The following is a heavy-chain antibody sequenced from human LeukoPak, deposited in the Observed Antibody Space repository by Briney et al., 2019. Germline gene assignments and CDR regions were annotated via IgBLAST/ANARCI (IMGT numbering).Heavy chain of an antibody. Sequence: SETLSLTCAVSGYPISSGYHWGWIRQPPGKGLEWIGSIYHSGSTYYNPSLKSRVTISVDTSKNQFSLKLSSVTAADTAVYYCAREVTFLARVGADAFDIWGQGTMVTVSS. J-gene: IGHJ3*02. CDR2: IYHSGST. CDR3: AREVTFLARVGADAFDI. CDR1: GYPISSGYH. V-gene: IGHV4-38-2*02. D-gene: IGHD1-26*01.